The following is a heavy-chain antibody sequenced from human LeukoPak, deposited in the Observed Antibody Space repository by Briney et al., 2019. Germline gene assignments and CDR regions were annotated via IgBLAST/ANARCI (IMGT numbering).Heavy chain of an antibody. D-gene: IGHD2-21*02. CDR2: INGNTGST. J-gene: IGHJ4*02. CDR3: ARVGPDCGGDCYSN. Sequence: ASVKVSCKTSGYTFTGYYIHWVRQAPGQGLEWMGWINGNTGSTNYAQKFHDRVAMTRDTSISTAYMDLNRLRSDDTAVYFCARVGPDCGGDCYSNWGQGTLVTVSS. CDR1: GYTFTGYY. V-gene: IGHV1-2*02.